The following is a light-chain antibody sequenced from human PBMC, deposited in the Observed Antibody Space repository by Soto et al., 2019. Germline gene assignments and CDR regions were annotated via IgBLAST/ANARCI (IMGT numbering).Light chain of an antibody. CDR2: GNI. CDR3: QSYDSSLSGSV. Sequence: QSVLTQPPSVSGAPGQRVTISCTGSSSNIGAGYDVNWYQQLPGTAPKLLIYGNINRPSGVPDRFSGSKSGTSASLAITGLQAEDEADYYCQSYDSSLSGSVFGTGTKVTVL. J-gene: IGLJ1*01. CDR1: SSNIGAGYD. V-gene: IGLV1-40*01.